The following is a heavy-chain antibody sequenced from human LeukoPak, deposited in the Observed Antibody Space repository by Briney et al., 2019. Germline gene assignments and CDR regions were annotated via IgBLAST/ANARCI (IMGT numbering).Heavy chain of an antibody. D-gene: IGHD4-11*01. CDR3: AKDLSVTTDY. Sequence: HAGGSLRLSFAASGSTFSSYAMSWVRQAPGKGLEWVSAISGSGGSTYYADSVKGRFTISRANSKNTLYLQMNSLRAEDTAVYYCAKDLSVTTDYWGQGTLVTVSS. CDR2: ISGSGGST. V-gene: IGHV3-23*01. CDR1: GSTFSSYA. J-gene: IGHJ4*02.